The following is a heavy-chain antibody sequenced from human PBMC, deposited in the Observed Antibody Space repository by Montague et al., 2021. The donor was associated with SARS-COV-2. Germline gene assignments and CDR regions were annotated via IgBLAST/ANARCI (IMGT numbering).Heavy chain of an antibody. CDR2: IYYSGST. CDR3: ARHPLRMITFGGVMGFDY. J-gene: IGHJ4*02. D-gene: IGHD3-16*01. V-gene: IGHV4-39*01. CDR1: GGSISSSSSY. Sequence: SETLSLTCTVSGGSISSSSSYWGWIRRPPGKGLEWIGSIYYSGSTYYXPSLKSRVTISVDTSKNQFSLKLSSVTAADTAVYYCARHPLRMITFGGVMGFDYWGQGTLVTVSS.